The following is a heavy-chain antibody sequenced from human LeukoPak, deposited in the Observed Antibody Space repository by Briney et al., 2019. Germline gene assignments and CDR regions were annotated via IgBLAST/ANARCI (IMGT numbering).Heavy chain of an antibody. CDR3: ARSEINDYSKY. Sequence: SETLSLTCAVYGGSFSGYYWSWIRQPPGKGLEWFGEINHSGSTNYNPSLKSRVTISVDTSKNQFSLKLSSVTAADTAVYYCARSEINDYSKYWGQGSLVIVSS. J-gene: IGHJ4*02. CDR2: INHSGST. D-gene: IGHD4-11*01. V-gene: IGHV4-34*01. CDR1: GGSFSGYY.